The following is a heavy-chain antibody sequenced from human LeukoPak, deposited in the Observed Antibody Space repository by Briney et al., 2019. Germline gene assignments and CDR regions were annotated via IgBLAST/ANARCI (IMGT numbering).Heavy chain of an antibody. D-gene: IGHD6-6*01. CDR3: ARTSGQQLVRFDY. CDR2: IYSGGST. V-gene: IGHV3-66*02. J-gene: IGHJ4*02. CDR1: GFTVSSNY. Sequence: GGSLRLSCAASGFTVSSNYMSWVRQAPGKGLEWVSVIYSGGSTYYADSVKGRFTIPRDNSKNTLYLQMNSLRAEDTAVYYCARTSGQQLVRFDYWGQGTLVTVSS.